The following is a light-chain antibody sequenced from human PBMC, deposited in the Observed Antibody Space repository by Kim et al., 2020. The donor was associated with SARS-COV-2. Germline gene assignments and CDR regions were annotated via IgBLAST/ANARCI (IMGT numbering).Light chain of an antibody. V-gene: IGKV1-9*01. Sequence: GDRVTIACRASQDINNQVVWYQQKPGKAPKVLIYYASTLQGGVPSRFSGSGSGTDFTLTISSLQPEDFATYYCQQVINYPITFGQGTRLDIK. CDR3: QQVINYPIT. J-gene: IGKJ5*01. CDR1: QDINNQ. CDR2: YAS.